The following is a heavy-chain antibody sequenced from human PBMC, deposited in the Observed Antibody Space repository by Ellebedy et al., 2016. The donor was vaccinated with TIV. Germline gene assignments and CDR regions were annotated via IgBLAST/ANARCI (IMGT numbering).Heavy chain of an antibody. CDR1: GFTFSSHW. CDR3: ARTYYYDSSGYYLAY. Sequence: PGGSLRLSCAASGFTFSSHWMSWVRQAPGKGLEWVANIKQDGSEKYYVDSVEGRFTISRDNAKNSLYLQMNSLRAEDTAVYYCARTYYYDSSGYYLAYWGQGTLVTVSS. CDR2: IKQDGSEK. D-gene: IGHD3-22*01. J-gene: IGHJ4*02. V-gene: IGHV3-7*03.